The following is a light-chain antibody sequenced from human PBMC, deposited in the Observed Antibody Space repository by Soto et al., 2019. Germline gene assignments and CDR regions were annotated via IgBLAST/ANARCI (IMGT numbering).Light chain of an antibody. V-gene: IGLV1-47*01. CDR2: RNN. CDR1: SSNIGSNY. Sequence: QSVLTQPPSASGTPGQRVTISCSGSSSNIGSNYVSWYQQLPGTAPKLLIYRNNQRPSGVPDRFSGYKSGTSASLAISGLRSEDEADYYCAAWDDSLSVVFGGGTKRTV. CDR3: AAWDDSLSVV. J-gene: IGLJ3*02.